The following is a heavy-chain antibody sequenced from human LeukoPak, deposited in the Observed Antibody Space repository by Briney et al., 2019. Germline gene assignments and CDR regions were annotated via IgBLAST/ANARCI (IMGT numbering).Heavy chain of an antibody. J-gene: IGHJ4*02. CDR2: ISTTSTYI. D-gene: IGHD2-2*01. CDR1: GFAFSIYN. V-gene: IGHV3-21*06. Sequence: GGSLRLSCAASGFAFSIYNMKWVRQAPGKGLEWVSFISTTSTYIYYADSVKGRFTVSRDNSKNLLYLQMDSLRVEDTAVYYCARAGICSSTSCDGGIEYWGQGTLVTVSS. CDR3: ARAGICSSTSCDGGIEY.